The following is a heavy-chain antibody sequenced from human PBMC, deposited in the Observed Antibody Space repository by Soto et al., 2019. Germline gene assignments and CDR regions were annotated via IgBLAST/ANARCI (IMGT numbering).Heavy chain of an antibody. Sequence: ASVKVSCKASRGTFSSYAISWVRQAPGQGLEWMGGIIPIFGTANYAQKFQGRVTITADESTSTAYMELSSLRSEDTAVYYCARDLGGEYSFYYYVMDVWGQGTTVPVSS. CDR1: RGTFSSYA. CDR2: IIPIFGTA. V-gene: IGHV1-69*13. D-gene: IGHD3-10*01. CDR3: ARDLGGEYSFYYYVMDV. J-gene: IGHJ6*02.